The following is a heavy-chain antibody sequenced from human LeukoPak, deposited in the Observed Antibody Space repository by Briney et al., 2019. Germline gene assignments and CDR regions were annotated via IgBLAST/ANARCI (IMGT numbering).Heavy chain of an antibody. CDR2: INYSGNS. J-gene: IGHJ4*02. CDR3: ARLDCISDTCYNY. D-gene: IGHD2-21*01. V-gene: IGHV4-59*08. CDR1: GDSISTDH. Sequence: PSETLSLTCIVSGDSISTDHWSWIRQSPGVGLEWIGYINYSGNSEYNPSLKSRVTISVDRSKNQVSLKMRSVTAADTAVYYCARLDCISDTCYNYWALGALVTVSS.